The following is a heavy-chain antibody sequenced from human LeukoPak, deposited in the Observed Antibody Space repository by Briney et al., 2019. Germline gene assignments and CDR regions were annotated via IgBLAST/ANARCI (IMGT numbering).Heavy chain of an antibody. Sequence: PGGSLRLSCAASGFTFSTYGMHWVRQAPGKGLERVAFIWYDGNEIYYADSAKGRFTISRDNSKNTLYLQMNSLRAEDTSIYYCATEQEGRRAAFDYWGQGTLVTVSS. CDR3: ATEQEGRRAAFDY. D-gene: IGHD1/OR15-1a*01. J-gene: IGHJ4*02. V-gene: IGHV3-30*02. CDR1: GFTFSTYG. CDR2: IWYDGNEI.